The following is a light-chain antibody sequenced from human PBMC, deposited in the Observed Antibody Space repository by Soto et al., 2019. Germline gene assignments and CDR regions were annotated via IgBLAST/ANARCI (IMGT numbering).Light chain of an antibody. CDR1: QSVSRNY. J-gene: IGKJ3*01. CDR2: GAS. Sequence: EIVLTQSPGTLSLSPGERATLSCRASQSVSRNYLTWYQQKPGQAPRLLIYGASSRATGIPDRFSGSGSGTDFTLTISRLEPEDFAVYYCQKYGSSPFTFGLGPKWISN. CDR3: QKYGSSPFT. V-gene: IGKV3-20*01.